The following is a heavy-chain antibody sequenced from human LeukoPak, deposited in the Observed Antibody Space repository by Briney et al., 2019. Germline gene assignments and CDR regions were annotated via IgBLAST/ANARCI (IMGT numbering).Heavy chain of an antibody. Sequence: PGGSLRLSCAASGFTFRSHWMHWVRQASGKGLVWVSRINGDGTSTTYADSVKGRFTISRDNAKNTLYLQMNSLRAEDTAVYYCARDVYYSDSSGSLIWGQGTLVTVSS. CDR1: GFTFRSHW. V-gene: IGHV3-74*03. J-gene: IGHJ4*02. CDR3: ARDVYYSDSSGSLI. CDR2: INGDGTST. D-gene: IGHD3-22*01.